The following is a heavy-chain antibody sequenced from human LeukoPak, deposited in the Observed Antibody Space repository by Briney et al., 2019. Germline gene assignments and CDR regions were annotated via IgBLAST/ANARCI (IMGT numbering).Heavy chain of an antibody. CDR1: GFTFSSYS. V-gene: IGHV3-21*01. CDR3: AREFRGVMIDY. J-gene: IGHJ4*02. D-gene: IGHD3-16*01. CDR2: ISSSSSYR. Sequence: PGGSLRLSCAASGFTFSSYSMNWVRQAPGKGLEWVSSISSSSSYRYYADSVTGRFTVSRDNAKNSLFLQMDSLRAEDTAVYYCAREFRGVMIDYWGQGTLVSVSS.